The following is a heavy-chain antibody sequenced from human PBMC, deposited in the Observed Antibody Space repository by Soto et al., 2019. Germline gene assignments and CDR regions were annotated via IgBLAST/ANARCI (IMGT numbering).Heavy chain of an antibody. CDR2: IYHSGST. Sequence: PSETLSLTCAVPGGSISSGGYSWSWIRQPPGKGLEWIGYIYHSGSTYYNPSLKSRVTISVDRSKNQFSLKLSSVTAADTAVYYCARDLIVGATVWGQGTLVTVSS. J-gene: IGHJ4*02. CDR3: ARDLIVGATV. V-gene: IGHV4-30-2*01. CDR1: GGSISSGGYS. D-gene: IGHD1-26*01.